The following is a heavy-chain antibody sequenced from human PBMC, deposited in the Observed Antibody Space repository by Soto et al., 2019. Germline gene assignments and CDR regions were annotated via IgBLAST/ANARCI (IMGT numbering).Heavy chain of an antibody. D-gene: IGHD5-12*01. J-gene: IGHJ6*02. CDR2: INHSGST. Sequence: SETLSLTCAVYGGSFSGYYWSWIRQPPGKGLEWIGEINHSGSTNYNPSLKSRVTISVDTSKNQFSLKLSSVTAADTAVYYCATLGVATEYYGMDVWGQGTTVTSP. CDR1: GGSFSGYY. CDR3: ATLGVATEYYGMDV. V-gene: IGHV4-34*01.